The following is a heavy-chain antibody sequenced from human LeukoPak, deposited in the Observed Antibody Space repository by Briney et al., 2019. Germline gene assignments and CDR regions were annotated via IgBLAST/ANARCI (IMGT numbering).Heavy chain of an antibody. CDR2: IKPDGDEK. J-gene: IGHJ3*02. V-gene: IGHV3-7*01. D-gene: IGHD3-10*01. Sequence: GGSLRLSCAASGFTFSTYCMTWLRQTPGKGPEWVANIKPDGDEKYYVDSVKGRFTISRDNAKNSLYLQMDSLTAEDTALYYCARDPYYYNSGSFAAFDIWGQGTMVTVSS. CDR3: ARDPYYYNSGSFAAFDI. CDR1: GFTFSTYC.